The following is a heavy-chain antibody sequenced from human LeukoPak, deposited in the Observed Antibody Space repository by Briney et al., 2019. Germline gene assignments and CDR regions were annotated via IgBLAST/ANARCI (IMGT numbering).Heavy chain of an antibody. D-gene: IGHD2-15*01. CDR3: AKVLVLVSANRYYFDY. CDR1: GFTFSNYA. J-gene: IGHJ4*02. CDR2: ISGSGNST. Sequence: GGSLTLSCAASGFTFSNYAMGGVRQAPGKGLEWVSLISGSGNSTYYADSVKGRFTISRDNSKNTLYLQMNSLRAEDTAVYYCAKVLVLVSANRYYFDYWGQGTLVTVSS. V-gene: IGHV3-23*01.